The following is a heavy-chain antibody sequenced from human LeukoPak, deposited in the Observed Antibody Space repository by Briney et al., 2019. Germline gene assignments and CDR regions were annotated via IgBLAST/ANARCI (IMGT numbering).Heavy chain of an antibody. J-gene: IGHJ4*02. D-gene: IGHD2-2*01. CDR2: IYYSGST. CDR1: GGSISSSNCY. Sequence: SGTLSLTCIVSGGSISSSNCYWGWIRQPPGKGLEWIGCIYYSGSTYFNPSLKSRVTISVDTSKNQFSLKLSSVTAANTAVYYCARSNKLGYCSSTSCYDFDYWGQGTLVTVSS. V-gene: IGHV4-39*01. CDR3: ARSNKLGYCSSTSCYDFDY.